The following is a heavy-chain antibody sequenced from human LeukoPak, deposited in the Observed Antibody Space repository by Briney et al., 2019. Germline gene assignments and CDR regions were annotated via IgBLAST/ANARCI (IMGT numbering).Heavy chain of an antibody. CDR3: ARQNNWNYGY. D-gene: IGHD1-7*01. V-gene: IGHV5-51*01. CDR2: IYPGDSET. CDR1: GYSFTTYW. J-gene: IGHJ4*02. Sequence: GESLKISCKGSGYSFTTYWIGWVRQMPGKGLEWMGIIYPGDSETRYSPSFQGQVTTSADKSIRTAYLQWSSLKASDTAMYYYARQNNWNYGYWGQGTLVTVSS.